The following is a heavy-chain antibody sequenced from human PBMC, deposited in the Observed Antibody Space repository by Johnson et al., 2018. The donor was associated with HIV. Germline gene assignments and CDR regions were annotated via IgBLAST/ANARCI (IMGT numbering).Heavy chain of an antibody. Sequence: EVQLVESGGGLVQPGGSLRLSCAASGITVGTNYISWVRQAPGKGLEWVHVIFSVGDVYSAASVQCRFTISRDNSKNTLYLQMNSLRAEDTAVYYCAKVRSRWTTFDDAFDIWGQGTLVTVSS. D-gene: IGHD4-11*01. CDR2: IFSVGDV. CDR3: AKVRSRWTTFDDAFDI. V-gene: IGHV3-66*02. CDR1: GITVGTNY. J-gene: IGHJ3*02.